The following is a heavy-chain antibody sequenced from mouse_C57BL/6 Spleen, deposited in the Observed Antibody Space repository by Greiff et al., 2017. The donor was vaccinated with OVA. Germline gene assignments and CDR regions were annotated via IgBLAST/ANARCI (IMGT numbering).Heavy chain of an antibody. CDR2: IRHNANGYTT. Sequence: EVQVEEPGAGLVQPGASLSLSCAASGFTFTDYYMSWVRQRPGKALEWLGFIRHNANGYTTEYSASVKARFTISRDTSQSNLYLHMNALRAEDSATYDCAGCRDDGYCNYAVGYWGQGTSVTVAS. V-gene: IGHV7-3*01. J-gene: IGHJ4*01. CDR1: GFTFTDYY. CDR3: AGCRDDGYCNYAVGY. D-gene: IGHD2-3*01.